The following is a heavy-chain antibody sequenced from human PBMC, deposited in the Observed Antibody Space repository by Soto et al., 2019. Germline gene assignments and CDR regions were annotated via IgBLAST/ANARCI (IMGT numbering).Heavy chain of an antibody. Sequence: QLQLQESGSGLVKPSQTLSLTCAVSGASISGGDYSRTWIRQPPGRGLEWIGYIYHSGSTYYNPSLEGRVSISVDRSNNQFSLRLHSVTAADTAVYYCARHAYTSSSSCFDPWGQGTLVTVSS. V-gene: IGHV4-30-2*01. CDR3: ARHAYTSSSSCFDP. CDR1: GASISGGDYS. D-gene: IGHD6-6*01. CDR2: IYHSGST. J-gene: IGHJ5*02.